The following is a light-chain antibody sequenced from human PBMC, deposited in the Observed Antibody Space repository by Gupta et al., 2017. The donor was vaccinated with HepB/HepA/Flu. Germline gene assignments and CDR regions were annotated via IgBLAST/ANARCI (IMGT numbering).Light chain of an antibody. Sequence: QSALTQPASVSGSPGQSITISCTRASSDVGNYNRVSWYQQHPGKAPKLIIFEVSRRPSGVSDHFFGSESGNTASLTISGLQAEDEADYYCCSYGGSTTDVLFGGGTKLTVL. CDR2: EVS. CDR1: SSDVGNYNR. CDR3: CSYGGSTTDVL. V-gene: IGLV2-23*02. J-gene: IGLJ3*02.